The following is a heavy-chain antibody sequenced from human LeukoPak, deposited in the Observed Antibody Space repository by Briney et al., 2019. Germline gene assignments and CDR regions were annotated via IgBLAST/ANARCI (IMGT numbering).Heavy chain of an antibody. Sequence: SQTLSLTCTVSGGSISSGSYYWSWIRQPAGKGLEWIGRIYTSGSTSYNPSLKSRVTISVDTSKNQFSLKLSSVTAADTAVYYCARDLTVVIAQGPYYYYYMDVWGKGTTVTVSS. CDR1: GGSISSGSYY. D-gene: IGHD2-21*01. J-gene: IGHJ6*03. CDR2: IYTSGST. CDR3: ARDLTVVIAQGPYYYYYMDV. V-gene: IGHV4-61*02.